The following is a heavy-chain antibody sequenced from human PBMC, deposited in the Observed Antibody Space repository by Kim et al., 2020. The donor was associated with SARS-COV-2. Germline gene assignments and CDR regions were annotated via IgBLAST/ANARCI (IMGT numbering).Heavy chain of an antibody. CDR3: ARSIPHYYDSSGYSYYY. J-gene: IGHJ6*01. CDR1: GFTFSSYA. D-gene: IGHD3-22*01. V-gene: IGHV3-30*04. CDR2: ISYDGSNK. Sequence: GGSLRLSCAASGFTFSSYAMHWVRQAPGKGLEWVAVISYDGSNKYYADSVKGRFTISRDNSKNTLYLQMNSLRAEDTAVYYCARSIPHYYDSSGYSYYY.